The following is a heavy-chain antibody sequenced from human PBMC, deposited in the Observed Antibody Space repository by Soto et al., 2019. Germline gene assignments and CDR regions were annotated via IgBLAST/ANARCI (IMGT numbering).Heavy chain of an antibody. CDR2: IIPIFGTA. D-gene: IGHD6-13*01. Sequence: QVQLVQSGAEVKKPGSSVKVSCKASGGTFSSYAISWVRQAPGQGLEWMGGIIPIFGTANYAQKFQGRVTITADESTSTAYMELSSLRSEDTAVYYCARRAGDASSSWAYYFDYWGQGTLVTVSS. CDR1: GGTFSSYA. V-gene: IGHV1-69*01. CDR3: ARRAGDASSSWAYYFDY. J-gene: IGHJ4*02.